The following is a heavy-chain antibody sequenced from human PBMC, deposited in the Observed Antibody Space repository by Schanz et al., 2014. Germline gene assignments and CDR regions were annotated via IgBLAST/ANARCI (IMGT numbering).Heavy chain of an antibody. CDR2: ISYSGST. CDR3: ARDTTWRLDL. CDR1: GGSVSSGGDY. Sequence: QVQLQESGPGLVKPSQTLSLTCTVSGGSVSSGGDYWSWIRQHPGKGLEWIGFISYSGSTYYNPSLKSRVPISLDTSKTQFSLTLTSLTAADTAVYYCARDTTWRLDLWRRGTLVTVSS. V-gene: IGHV4-31*03. J-gene: IGHJ2*01. D-gene: IGHD1-1*01.